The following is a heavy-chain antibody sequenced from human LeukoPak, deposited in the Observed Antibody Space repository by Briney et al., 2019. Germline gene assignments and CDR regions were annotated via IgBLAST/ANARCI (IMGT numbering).Heavy chain of an antibody. J-gene: IGHJ6*02. CDR2: INPNRGGT. CDR1: GYTFTGYY. V-gene: IGHV1-2*04. D-gene: IGHD5-18*01. CDR3: ARDAAWIQLRDYYYGMDV. Sequence: ASVKVSCKASGYTFTGYYMHWVRQAPGQGLEWMGWINPNRGGTNYAQKFQGWVTMTRDTSISTAYMELSRLRSDDTAVYYCARDAAWIQLRDYYYGMDVWGQGTTVTVSS.